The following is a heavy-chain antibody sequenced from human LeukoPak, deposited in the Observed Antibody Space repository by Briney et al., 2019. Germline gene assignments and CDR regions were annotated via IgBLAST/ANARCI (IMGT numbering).Heavy chain of an antibody. J-gene: IGHJ4*02. CDR3: ARVQWFGDHYYFDY. CDR1: GGSFSGYY. CDR2: INHSGST. D-gene: IGHD3-10*01. Sequence: SETLSLTCAVYGGSFSGYYWSWIRQPPGKGLEWIGEINHSGSTNYNPSLKSRVTISVDTSKNQFSLKLSSVTAADTAVYYCARVQWFGDHYYFDYWGQGTLVTVSS. V-gene: IGHV4-34*01.